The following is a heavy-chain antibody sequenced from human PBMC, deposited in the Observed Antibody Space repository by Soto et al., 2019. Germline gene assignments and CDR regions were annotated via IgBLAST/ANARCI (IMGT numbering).Heavy chain of an antibody. CDR1: GGTFSTYT. V-gene: IGHV1-69*04. D-gene: IGHD3-22*01. CDR2: IIPIIGII. J-gene: IGHJ5*02. CDR3: AGDPDSHYNDSHAYSYP. Sequence: EASVKVSCKDSGGTFSTYTITWVRQAPGQGLEWMGRIIPIIGIINYAQKFQGRVTITADKFTGTAYMELTRLRSDGTAVYYCAGDPDSHYNDSHAYSYPWGQGTLVTVS.